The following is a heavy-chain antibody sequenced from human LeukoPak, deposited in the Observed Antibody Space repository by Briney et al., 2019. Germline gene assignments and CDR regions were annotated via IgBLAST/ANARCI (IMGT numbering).Heavy chain of an antibody. J-gene: IGHJ6*03. CDR2: ISSSGSTI. V-gene: IGHV3-48*04. CDR1: GFTFSTYS. CDR3: AKAGRKRIPDYYYYYMDV. Sequence: GGSLRLSCAASGFTFSTYSMNWVRQAPGKGLEWVSYISSSGSTIYYADSVKGRFTISRDNSKNSLYLQMNSLRAEDTALYYCAKAGRKRIPDYYYYYMDVWGKGTTVTVSS. D-gene: IGHD2-21*01.